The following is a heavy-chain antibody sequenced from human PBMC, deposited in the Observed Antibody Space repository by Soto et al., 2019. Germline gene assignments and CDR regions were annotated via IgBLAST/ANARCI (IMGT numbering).Heavy chain of an antibody. V-gene: IGHV4-31*03. Sequence: SSETLSLTCTVSGGSISSGGYYWSWIRQHPGKGLEWIGYIYNSGNTYYNPSLKSRVSISVDTSKNQFSLKVSSVTAADTAIYYCACAISSLMFDYWGQGTLVTVSS. CDR2: IYNSGNT. CDR1: GGSISSGGYY. D-gene: IGHD2-8*01. CDR3: ACAISSLMFDY. J-gene: IGHJ4*02.